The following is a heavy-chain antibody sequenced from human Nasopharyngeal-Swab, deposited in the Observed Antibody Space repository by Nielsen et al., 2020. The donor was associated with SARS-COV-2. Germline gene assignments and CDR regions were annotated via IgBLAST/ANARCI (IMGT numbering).Heavy chain of an antibody. CDR3: ARGGYLGYCTGGVCWENGMDV. Sequence: GGSLRLSCAASGFTFSSYAMHWVRQAPGKGLEWVAVISYDGSNKYYADSVKGRFTISRDNSKNTLYLQMNNLRAEDTAVYYCARGGYLGYCTGGVCWENGMDVWGQGTTVTVSS. CDR1: GFTFSSYA. J-gene: IGHJ6*02. V-gene: IGHV3-30-3*01. D-gene: IGHD2-8*02. CDR2: ISYDGSNK.